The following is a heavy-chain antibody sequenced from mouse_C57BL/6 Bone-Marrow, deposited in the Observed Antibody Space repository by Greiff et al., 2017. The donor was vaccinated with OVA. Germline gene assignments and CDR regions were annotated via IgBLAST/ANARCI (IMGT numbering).Heavy chain of an antibody. D-gene: IGHD1-1*01. CDR3: ARKGGITTVVEDYAMDY. Sequence: EVQLQQSGPVLVKPGASVKMSCKASGYTFTDYYMNWVKQSHGKSLEWIGVINPYNGGTSYNQKFKGKATLTVDKSSSTAYMELNSLTSEDSAVYYCARKGGITTVVEDYAMDYWGQGTSVTVSS. J-gene: IGHJ4*01. V-gene: IGHV1-19*01. CDR1: GYTFTDYY. CDR2: INPYNGGT.